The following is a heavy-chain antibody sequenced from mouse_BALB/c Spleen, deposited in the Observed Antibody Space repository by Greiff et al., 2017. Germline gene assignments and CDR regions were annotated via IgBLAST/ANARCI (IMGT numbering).Heavy chain of an antibody. V-gene: IGHV5-12-1*01. CDR3: ARHSIYFDY. CDR2: ISSGGGST. J-gene: IGHJ2*01. Sequence: EVKLQESGGGLVKPGGSLKLSCAASGFAFSSYDMSWVRQTPEKRLEWVAYISSGGGSTYYPDTVKGRFTISRDNAKNTLYLQMSSLKSEDTAMYYCARHSIYFDYWGQGTTLTVSS. CDR1: GFAFSSYD.